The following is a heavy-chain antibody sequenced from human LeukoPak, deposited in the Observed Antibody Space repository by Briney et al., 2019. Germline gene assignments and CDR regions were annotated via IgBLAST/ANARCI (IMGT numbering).Heavy chain of an antibody. CDR3: ASTFEGYYYYYYMDV. CDR1: GYTFTSYG. D-gene: IGHD3-9*01. J-gene: IGHJ6*03. CDR2: IIPIFGTA. V-gene: IGHV1-69*13. Sequence: ASVKVSCKASGYTFTSYGISWVRQAPGQGLEWMGGIIPIFGTANYAQKFQGRATITADESTSTAYMELSSLRSEDTAVYYCASTFEGYYYYYYMDVWGKGTTVTVSS.